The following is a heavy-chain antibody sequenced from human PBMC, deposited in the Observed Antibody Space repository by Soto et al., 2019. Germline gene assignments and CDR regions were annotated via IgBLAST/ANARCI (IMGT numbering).Heavy chain of an antibody. V-gene: IGHV3-7*01. Sequence: GGSLRLSCAASGFTFSSYWMSWVRQAPGKGLEWVANIKQDGSEKYYVDSVKGRFTISRDNAKNSLYLQMNSLRAGDTAVYYCARDTYYYYYYGMDVWGQGTTVTVSS. CDR3: ARDTYYYYYYGMDV. CDR2: IKQDGSEK. CDR1: GFTFSSYW. J-gene: IGHJ6*02.